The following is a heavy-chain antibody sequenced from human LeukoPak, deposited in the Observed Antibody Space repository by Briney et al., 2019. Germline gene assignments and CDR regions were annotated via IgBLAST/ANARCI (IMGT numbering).Heavy chain of an antibody. V-gene: IGHV3-66*02. CDR1: GFTFSSYS. CDR3: ARGVHSSSWAYYYYYMDV. CDR2: IYNSGRT. D-gene: IGHD6-13*01. Sequence: PGGSLRLSCAASGFTFSSYSMNWVRQTPGKGLEWVSIIYNSGRTYYADSVKGRFTISRDTSKNTLFLRMNSLRVEDTAVYYCARGVHSSSWAYYYYYMDVWGKGTTVTVSS. J-gene: IGHJ6*03.